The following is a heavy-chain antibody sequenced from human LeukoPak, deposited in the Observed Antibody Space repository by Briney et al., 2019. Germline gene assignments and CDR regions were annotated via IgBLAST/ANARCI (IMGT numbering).Heavy chain of an antibody. CDR2: ISGSGGST. Sequence: GGSLRLSCAASGFTFSSYAMSWVRQAPGKGLEWVSAISGSGGSTYYADSVEGRFTISRDNSKNTLYLQMNSLRAEDTAVYYCTRRNDYGDYWGQGTLVTVSS. CDR1: GFTFSSYA. J-gene: IGHJ4*02. V-gene: IGHV3-23*01. CDR3: TRRNDYGDY.